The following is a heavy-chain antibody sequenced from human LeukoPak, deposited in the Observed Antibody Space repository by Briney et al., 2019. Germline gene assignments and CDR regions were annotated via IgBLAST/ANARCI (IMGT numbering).Heavy chain of an antibody. CDR2: ISAYNANT. CDR3: ARWYCGGGSCYSYYYGMDV. CDR1: GYTFTNYG. V-gene: IGHV1-18*01. D-gene: IGHD2-15*01. Sequence: GASVKVSCKASGYTFTNYGISWVRQAPGQGLEWMGWISAYNANTNYVQKFQGRVTMTTDSSTNTAYMELRSLRSDDPAVYYCARWYCGGGSCYSYYYGMDVWGQGTTVTVSS. J-gene: IGHJ6*02.